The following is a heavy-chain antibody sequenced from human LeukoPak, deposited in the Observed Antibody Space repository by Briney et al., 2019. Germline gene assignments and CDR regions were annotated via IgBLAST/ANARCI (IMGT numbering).Heavy chain of an antibody. D-gene: IGHD4-17*01. CDR1: GYIFTYYW. J-gene: IGHJ4*02. CDR3: ARPNYGASDY. V-gene: IGHV5-51*01. CDR2: IYTGDSDT. Sequence: GESLKISCKGSGYIFTYYWIGWVRQMPGKGLEWMGIIYTGDSDTRYNPSFQGQVTISADKSISTAYLQWSSLKASDTAMYYCARPNYGASDYWGQGTLVTVSS.